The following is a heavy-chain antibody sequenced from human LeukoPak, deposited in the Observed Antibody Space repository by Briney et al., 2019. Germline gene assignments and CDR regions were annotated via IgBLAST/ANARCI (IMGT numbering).Heavy chain of an antibody. J-gene: IGHJ5*02. CDR1: GGSFSGYY. V-gene: IGHV4-34*01. CDR2: INLSGST. Sequence: SETLSLTCAVYGGSFSGYYWSWIRQPPGKGLEWIGEINLSGSTNYNPSLKSRVTISVDTSKNQFSLKLSSVTAADTAVYYCARGPHIVVVVAASALRRWFDPWGQGTLATVSS. D-gene: IGHD2-15*01. CDR3: ARGPHIVVVVAASALRRWFDP.